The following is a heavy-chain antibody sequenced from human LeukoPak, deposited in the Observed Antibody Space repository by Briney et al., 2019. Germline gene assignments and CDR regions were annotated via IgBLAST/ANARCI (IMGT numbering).Heavy chain of an antibody. CDR3: VRDISGYYFDY. V-gene: IGHV3-23*01. CDR1: GFSFSTYD. J-gene: IGHJ4*02. D-gene: IGHD3-22*01. Sequence: GGSLRLSCAASGFSFSTYDMTWVRQAPGKGLEWVSAVISNVGSTYYADSVKGRFTISRDNAKNSLYLQMNSLRAEDTALYYCVRDISGYYFDYWGQGTLVTVSS. CDR2: VISNVGST.